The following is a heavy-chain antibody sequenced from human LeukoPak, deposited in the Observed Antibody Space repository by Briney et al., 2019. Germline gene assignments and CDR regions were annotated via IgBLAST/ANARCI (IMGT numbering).Heavy chain of an antibody. D-gene: IGHD1-26*01. CDR3: ARAIEVGAMTPFDY. J-gene: IGHJ4*02. CDR1: GGSISSYY. CDR2: IYYSGST. Sequence: SETLSLTCTVSGGSISSYYWSWIRQPPGKGLEWIGYIYYSGSTNYNPSLKSRVTISVDTSKNQFSLKLASVTAADTAVYYCARAIEVGAMTPFDYWGQGTLVTVSS. V-gene: IGHV4-59*08.